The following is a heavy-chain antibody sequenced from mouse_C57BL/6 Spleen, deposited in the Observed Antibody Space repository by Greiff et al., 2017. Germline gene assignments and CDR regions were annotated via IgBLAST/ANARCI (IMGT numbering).Heavy chain of an antibody. Sequence: VQLQQPGAELVMPGASVKLSCKASGYTFTSYWMHWVKQRPGQGLEWIGEIDPSDSYTNYNQKFKGKSTLTVDKSSSTAYMQLSSLTSEDSAVYDWARGGGQLRLRFAYWGQGTLVTVSA. V-gene: IGHV1-69*01. CDR3: ARGGGQLRLRFAY. J-gene: IGHJ3*01. D-gene: IGHD3-2*02. CDR1: GYTFTSYW. CDR2: IDPSDSYT.